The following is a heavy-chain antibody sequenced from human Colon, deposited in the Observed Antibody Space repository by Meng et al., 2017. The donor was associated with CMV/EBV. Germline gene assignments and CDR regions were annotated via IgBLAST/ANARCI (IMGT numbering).Heavy chain of an antibody. CDR1: GYTFTGYY. Sequence: QVQLVQSGAEGKKPGASVKVSCKASGYTFTGYYMHWVRQAPGQGLEWMGWINPNSGGTNYAQKFQGRVTMTRGTSISTAYMELSRLRSDDTAVYYCATVSSGYYLYFQHWGQGTLVTVSS. CDR2: INPNSGGT. V-gene: IGHV1-2*02. CDR3: ATVSSGYYLYFQH. D-gene: IGHD3-22*01. J-gene: IGHJ1*01.